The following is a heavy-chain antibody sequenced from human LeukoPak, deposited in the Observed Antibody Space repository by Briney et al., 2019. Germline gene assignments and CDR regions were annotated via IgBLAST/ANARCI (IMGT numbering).Heavy chain of an antibody. D-gene: IGHD4-23*01. CDR2: INHSGST. CDR3: ARVKTYYGGNSNDAFDI. V-gene: IGHV4-34*01. Sequence: SGTLSLTCAVYGGSFSGYYWSWIRQPPGKGLEWIGEINHSGSTNYNPSLKSRVTISVDTSKNQFSLKLSSVTAADTAVFYCARVKTYYGGNSNDAFDIWGQGTMVTVSS. J-gene: IGHJ3*02. CDR1: GGSFSGYY.